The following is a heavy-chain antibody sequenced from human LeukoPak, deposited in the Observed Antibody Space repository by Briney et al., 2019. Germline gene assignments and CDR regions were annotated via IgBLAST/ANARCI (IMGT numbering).Heavy chain of an antibody. CDR2: ISAYNGNT. J-gene: IGHJ4*02. D-gene: IGHD6-19*01. Sequence: ASVKVSCKASGYTFTSYGISWVRQAPGQGLEWMGWISAYNGNTNYAQKLQGRVTMTTDTSTSTAYMELRRLRSDDTAVYYCAREGDSSGWYYFDYWGQGTLVTVSS. CDR3: AREGDSSGWYYFDY. CDR1: GYTFTSYG. V-gene: IGHV1-18*01.